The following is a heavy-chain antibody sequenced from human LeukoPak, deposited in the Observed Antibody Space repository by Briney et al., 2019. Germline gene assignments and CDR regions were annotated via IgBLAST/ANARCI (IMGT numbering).Heavy chain of an antibody. CDR2: ISYDGSNK. D-gene: IGHD2-15*01. V-gene: IGHV3-30*04. CDR3: ARDQTGFCSGSSCLGSTFDY. Sequence: GRSLRLSCAASGFILSDYNMHWVRQAPGKGLEWVAVISYDGSNKYYADSVKGRFTISRDNSENTLYLQMNSLRAEDTAVYYCARDQTGFCSGSSCLGSTFDYWGQGTLVTVSS. CDR1: GFILSDYN. J-gene: IGHJ4*02.